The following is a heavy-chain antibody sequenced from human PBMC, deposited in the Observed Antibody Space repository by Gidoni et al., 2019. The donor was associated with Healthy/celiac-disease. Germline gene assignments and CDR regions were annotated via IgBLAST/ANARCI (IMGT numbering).Heavy chain of an antibody. Sequence: EVQLVESGGGLVKPGGSLRLSCAASGFTFSNAWMRWVRQAPGKGLEWVGRIKSKTDGGTTDDAAPVKGRFTISRDDSKNTLYLQMNSLKTEDTAVYYCTTAGSGSDYTDYYYYGMDVWGQGTTVTVSS. CDR2: IKSKTDGGTT. J-gene: IGHJ6*02. V-gene: IGHV3-15*01. D-gene: IGHD3-10*01. CDR3: TTAGSGSDYTDYYYYGMDV. CDR1: GFTFSNAW.